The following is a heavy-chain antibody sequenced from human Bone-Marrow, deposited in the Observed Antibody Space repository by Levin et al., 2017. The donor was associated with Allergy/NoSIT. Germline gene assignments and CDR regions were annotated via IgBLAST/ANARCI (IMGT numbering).Heavy chain of an antibody. CDR1: GGSISSYY. J-gene: IGHJ5*02. CDR3: AREERYCSGGSCYSYWFDP. V-gene: IGHV4-4*07. D-gene: IGHD2-15*01. CDR2: IYTSGST. Sequence: ESLKISCTVSGGSISSYYWSWIRQPAGKGLEWIGRIYTSGSTNYNPSLKSRVTMSVDTSKNQFSLKLSSVTAADTAVYCCAREERYCSGGSCYSYWFDPWGQGTLVTVSS.